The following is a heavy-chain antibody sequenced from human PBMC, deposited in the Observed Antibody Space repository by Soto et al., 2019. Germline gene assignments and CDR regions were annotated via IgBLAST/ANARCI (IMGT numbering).Heavy chain of an antibody. CDR3: ARDGDYDDSSGFQRDYHYYGIDV. V-gene: IGHV1-69*01. Sequence: QVQLVQSGAEVKKPGSSVKVSCQASGGSFSDYAISWVRQAPGQGLEWMGGIIPMLGIADNAQKFQGRVILTADVYPSTVSMDLRSLRSEDTAVYYCARDGDYDDSSGFQRDYHYYGIDVWGQGTTVIVAS. CDR2: IIPMLGIA. D-gene: IGHD3-22*01. J-gene: IGHJ6*02. CDR1: GGSFSDYA.